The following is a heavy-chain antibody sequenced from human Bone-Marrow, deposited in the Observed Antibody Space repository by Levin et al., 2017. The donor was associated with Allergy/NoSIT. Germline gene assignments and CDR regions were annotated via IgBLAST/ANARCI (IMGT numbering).Heavy chain of an antibody. Sequence: GESLKISCKGSGYSFTNYWIGWVRQMPGRGLEWMGIIYPRDSDTRYSPSFQGLVTISADKSISTAYLQWNSLKASDTALYYCARVADYGSGKWYFDLWGRGTLVTVSS. CDR3: ARVADYGSGKWYFDL. J-gene: IGHJ2*01. CDR2: IYPRDSDT. CDR1: GYSFTNYW. V-gene: IGHV5-51*01. D-gene: IGHD3-10*01.